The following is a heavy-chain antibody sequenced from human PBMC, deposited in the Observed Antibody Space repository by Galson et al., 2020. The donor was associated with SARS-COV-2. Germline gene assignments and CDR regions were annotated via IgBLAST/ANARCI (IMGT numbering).Heavy chain of an antibody. V-gene: IGHV3-33*01. D-gene: IGHD2-15*01. J-gene: IGHJ4*02. CDR1: GFTFTSYA. CDR2: ISYDGINK. CDR3: ARGRFPGVTVVTPDY. Sequence: PGGSLRLSCAASGFTFTSYAIHWVHQAPGKGLEWVAIISYDGINKYYADSVKGRFTISRDNSKNTLYLQMNSLRADDTAVYYCARGRFPGVTVVTPDYWGQGSLVTVSS.